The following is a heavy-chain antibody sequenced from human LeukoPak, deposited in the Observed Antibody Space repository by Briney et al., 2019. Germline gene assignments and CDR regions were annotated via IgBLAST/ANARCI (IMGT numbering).Heavy chain of an antibody. Sequence: PGGSLRLSCAASGFSISDYAMNWVRQAPGKGPEWVSGISGNGLESFYAESVKGHFTISRDNSKNMVYLQMSSLRAEDTAIYYCAKRQRDGYNSHIDHWGQGTQVTVS. CDR1: GFSISDYA. V-gene: IGHV3-23*01. J-gene: IGHJ4*02. CDR3: AKRQRDGYNSHIDH. CDR2: ISGNGLES. D-gene: IGHD5-24*01.